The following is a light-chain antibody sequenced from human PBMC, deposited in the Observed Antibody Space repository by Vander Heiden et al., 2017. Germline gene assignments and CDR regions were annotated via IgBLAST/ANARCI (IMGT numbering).Light chain of an antibody. J-gene: IGKJ2*02. CDR3: QQYDNHPCT. V-gene: IGKV1-33*01. CDR1: QDISNY. Sequence: DTQLTHPPSTLSASVGDRVTITCQASQDISNYLNWYQQKPGKAPKLLIYDASNLETGVPSRFSGSGSGTDFTFTISSLQPEDVATYYCQQYDNHPCTFGQGTKVEIK. CDR2: DAS.